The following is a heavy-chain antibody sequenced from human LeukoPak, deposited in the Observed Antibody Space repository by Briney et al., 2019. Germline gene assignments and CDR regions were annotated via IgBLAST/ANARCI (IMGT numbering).Heavy chain of an antibody. CDR3: ARVGDIVVVPAAN. V-gene: IGHV3-7*03. CDR1: GFIFSSYW. D-gene: IGHD2-2*01. J-gene: IGHJ4*02. CDR2: IKEDGSEK. Sequence: GGSLRLSCAASGFIFSSYWMAWVRQAPGKGLEWVANIKEDGSEKNYVDSVKGRFTISRDNAKNSLYLQMNSLRAEDTAVYYCARVGDIVVVPAANWGQGTLVTVSS.